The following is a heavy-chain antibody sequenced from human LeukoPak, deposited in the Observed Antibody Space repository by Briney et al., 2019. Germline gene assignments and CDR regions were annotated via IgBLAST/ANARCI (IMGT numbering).Heavy chain of an antibody. CDR3: ARGGGTTNWFDP. D-gene: IGHD4-17*01. V-gene: IGHV1-8*01. CDR2: MNPNSGNT. CDR1: GYTFTSYD. Sequence: ASVKVSCKASGYTFTSYDINWVRQATGQGLEWMGWMNPNSGNTGYAQKFQGRVTMTRNTSISTAYMELSSLRSEDTAVYYYARGGGTTNWFDPWGQGTLVTVSS. J-gene: IGHJ5*02.